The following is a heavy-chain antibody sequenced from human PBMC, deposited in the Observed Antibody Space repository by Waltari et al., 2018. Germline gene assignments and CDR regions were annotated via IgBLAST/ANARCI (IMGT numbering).Heavy chain of an antibody. D-gene: IGHD2-2*01. CDR2: ISTSGGTT. CDR1: GFTFSIYA. CDR3: AKCLTKGSTTNCGGFDV. Sequence: EVQLLESGGGLVQPGGSLRLSCAASGFTFSIYAMSWVRQAPGEGLEWVSVISTSGGTTYYADSVRGRLTFSRDNSKNTLYLQMNSLRAEDTAVYYCAKCLTKGSTTNCGGFDVWGQGTIVTVSS. J-gene: IGHJ3*01. V-gene: IGHV3-23*01.